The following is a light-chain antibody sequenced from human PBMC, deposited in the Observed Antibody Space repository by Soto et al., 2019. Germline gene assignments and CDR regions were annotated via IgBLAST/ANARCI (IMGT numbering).Light chain of an antibody. CDR2: DAS. V-gene: IGKV3-11*01. Sequence: EIVLTQSPATLSLSPGERATLSCRASQSVSSYLAWYQQKPGQAPRLLIYDASNRATGIPARFSGSGSVTDFTLTISSLEPEDFAVYYCQQRSTWSWTLGKGTKVEIK. CDR3: QQRSTWSWT. J-gene: IGKJ1*01. CDR1: QSVSSY.